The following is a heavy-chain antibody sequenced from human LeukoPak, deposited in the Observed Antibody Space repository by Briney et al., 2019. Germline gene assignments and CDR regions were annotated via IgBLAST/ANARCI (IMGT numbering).Heavy chain of an antibody. D-gene: IGHD6-19*01. V-gene: IGHV3-21*01. CDR3: AASMAGFNWFDP. J-gene: IGHJ5*02. Sequence: RPGGSLRLSCAASGFTFSSYSMNWVRQAPGKGLEWVSSISSTSSYIYYADSVKGRFTISRDNARNTLYLQMSSLTAEDTAVYYCAASMAGFNWFDPWGQGTLVTVSS. CDR1: GFTFSSYS. CDR2: ISSTSSYI.